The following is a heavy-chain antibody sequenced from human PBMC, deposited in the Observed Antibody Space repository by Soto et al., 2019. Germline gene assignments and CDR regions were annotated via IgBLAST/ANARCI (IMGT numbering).Heavy chain of an antibody. D-gene: IGHD2-21*01. Sequence: TSETLSVTCTVSGGSISSGGYYWSWIRQHPGKGVEWIGNIYYTGSTHYDPSLKSRITISLDTSKNQISLKLSSVTAADTAVYYCASPPVTGIYSAMDVWGQGTTVTVSS. CDR2: IYYTGST. J-gene: IGHJ6*02. V-gene: IGHV4-31*03. CDR3: ASPPVTGIYSAMDV. CDR1: GGSISSGGYY.